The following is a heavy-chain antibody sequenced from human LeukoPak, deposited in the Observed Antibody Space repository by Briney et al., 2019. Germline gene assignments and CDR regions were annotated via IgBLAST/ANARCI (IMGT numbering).Heavy chain of an antibody. CDR1: GGSFSGYY. D-gene: IGHD3-10*01. J-gene: IGHJ4*02. CDR2: INHSGST. CDR3: ARGRKVWFGDRYFDY. V-gene: IGHV4-34*01. Sequence: SETLSLTSAVYGGSFSGYYWSWIRQPPGKGLEWIGEINHSGSTNYNPSLKSRVTISVDTSKNQFSLKLSSVTAADTAVYYCARGRKVWFGDRYFDYWGQGTLVTVSS.